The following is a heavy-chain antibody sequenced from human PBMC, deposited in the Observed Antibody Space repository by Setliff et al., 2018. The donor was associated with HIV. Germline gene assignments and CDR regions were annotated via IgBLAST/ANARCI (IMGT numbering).Heavy chain of an antibody. CDR2: ISYSGST. CDR1: GASISSSPYY. CDR3: ATLNFPLNWFDP. Sequence: TSETLSLTCSVSGASISSSPYYWAWIRQPPGKGLEWIATISYSGSTHYNLALMSRVTISMDTSRNQFSVKLSSVTAADTAIYYCATLNFPLNWFDPWGQGTPVTVSS. V-gene: IGHV4-39*01. J-gene: IGHJ5*02.